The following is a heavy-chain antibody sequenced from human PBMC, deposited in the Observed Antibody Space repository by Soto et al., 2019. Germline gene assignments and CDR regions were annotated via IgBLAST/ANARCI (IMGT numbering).Heavy chain of an antibody. Sequence: EASVKVSCKASGYTFTSYGISWVRQAPGQGLEWMGWISAYNGNTNYAQKLQGRVTMTTDTSTSTAYMELRSLRSDDTAVYYCARGHTVTTFSNWFDPWGQGTLVTVSS. J-gene: IGHJ5*02. CDR3: ARGHTVTTFSNWFDP. CDR1: GYTFTSYG. V-gene: IGHV1-18*04. D-gene: IGHD4-17*01. CDR2: ISAYNGNT.